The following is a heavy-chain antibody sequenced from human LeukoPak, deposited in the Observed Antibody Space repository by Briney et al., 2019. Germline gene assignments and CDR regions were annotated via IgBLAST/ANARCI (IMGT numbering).Heavy chain of an antibody. Sequence: SVKVSCEASGGTFSSYAISWVRQAPGQGLEWMGRIIPIFGTANYAQKFQGRVTITTDESTSTAYMELSSLRSEDTAVYYCARELMTTVTTHYYYYYMDVWGKGTTVTVSS. CDR3: ARELMTTVTTHYYYYYMDV. J-gene: IGHJ6*03. CDR2: IIPIFGTA. V-gene: IGHV1-69*05. CDR1: GGTFSSYA. D-gene: IGHD4-17*01.